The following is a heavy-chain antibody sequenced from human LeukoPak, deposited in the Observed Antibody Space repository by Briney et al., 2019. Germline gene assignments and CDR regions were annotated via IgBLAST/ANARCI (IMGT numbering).Heavy chain of an antibody. CDR2: INPNSGGT. D-gene: IGHD2-2*01. V-gene: IGHV1-2*02. J-gene: IGHJ4*02. CDR1: GYTFTDYY. Sequence: GASVKVSCKASGYTFTDYYIHWVRQAPGQGLEWMAWINPNSGGTYYAQNFRDRITLTRDTSISTAYMELSRLRSDDTAIYYCARANALYCSSTSCLFDYWGQGTLVTVSS. CDR3: ARANALYCSSTSCLFDY.